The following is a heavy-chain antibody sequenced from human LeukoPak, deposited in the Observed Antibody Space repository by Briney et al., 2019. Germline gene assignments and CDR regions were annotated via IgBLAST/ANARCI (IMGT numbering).Heavy chain of an antibody. V-gene: IGHV4-59*01. CDR1: GGSISSYY. CDR3: ARGSSGWYSASLFDY. CDR2: IYYSGST. J-gene: IGHJ4*02. Sequence: SETLSLTSTVSGGSISSYYWSWIRQPPGKGLEWIGYIYYSGSTNYNPSLKSRVTISVDTSKNQFSLKLSSVTAADTAVYYCARGSSGWYSASLFDYWGQGTLVTVSS. D-gene: IGHD6-19*01.